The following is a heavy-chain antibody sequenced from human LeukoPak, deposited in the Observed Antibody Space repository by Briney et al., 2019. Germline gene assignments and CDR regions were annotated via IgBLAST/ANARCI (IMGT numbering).Heavy chain of an antibody. CDR1: GYTFTSYY. Sequence: ASVKVSCKASGYTFTSYYMHWVRQAPGQGLEWMGWINTNTGNPTYAQGFTGRFVFSLDTSVSTAYLQISSLKAEDTAVYYCARAFSYYYGSGSYPGVWGKGTTVTVSS. V-gene: IGHV7-4-1*02. D-gene: IGHD3-10*01. CDR2: INTNTGNP. J-gene: IGHJ6*04. CDR3: ARAFSYYYGSGSYPGV.